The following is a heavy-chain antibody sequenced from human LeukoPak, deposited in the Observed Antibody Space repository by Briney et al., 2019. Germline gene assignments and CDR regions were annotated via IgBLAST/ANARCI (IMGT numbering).Heavy chain of an antibody. CDR1: GRSVISDTYY. V-gene: IGHV4-39*01. CDR2: IHYSEST. J-gene: IGHJ5*02. CDR3: ARHAKYNYFEP. Sequence: PSETLSLTCTVSGRSVISDTYYWGWIRQPPGKGLEWIGSIHYSESTYYTPSLKTRTTMSVDTSKTQFSLKLRSVTAADTAVYFCARHAKYNYFEPWGEGTLVTVSS.